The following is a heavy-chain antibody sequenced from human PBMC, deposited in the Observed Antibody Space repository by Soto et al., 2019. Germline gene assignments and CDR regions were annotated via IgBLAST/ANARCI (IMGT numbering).Heavy chain of an antibody. Sequence: GGFLRLSCAASGFTFSSYSRNWVRQAPGKGLEWVSYISSSSTIYYADSVKGRFTISRDNAKNSLYLQMNSLRAEDTAVYYCARDPESLGYFDYWGQGTLVTVSS. CDR2: ISSSSTI. CDR3: ARDPESLGYFDY. J-gene: IGHJ4*02. CDR1: GFTFSSYS. V-gene: IGHV3-48*01.